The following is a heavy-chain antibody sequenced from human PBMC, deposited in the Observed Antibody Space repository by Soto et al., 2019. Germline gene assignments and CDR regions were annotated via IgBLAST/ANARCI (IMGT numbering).Heavy chain of an antibody. CDR2: MYYSGST. J-gene: IGHJ4*02. D-gene: IGHD3-3*01. V-gene: IGHV4-59*01. CDR3: ARGGNLHYDFWSGLPDY. Sequence: SETLSLTCTVSGGSISSYYWSWRRQPPGKGLEWIGYMYYSGSTNYNPSLKSRVTISVDTSKNQFSLKLSSVTAADTAVYYCARGGNLHYDFWSGLPDYWGQGTQVTVSS. CDR1: GGSISSYY.